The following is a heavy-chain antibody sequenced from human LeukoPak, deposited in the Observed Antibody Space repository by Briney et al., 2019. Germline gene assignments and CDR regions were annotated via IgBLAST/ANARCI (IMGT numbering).Heavy chain of an antibody. Sequence: PGGSLRLSCAASGFSFSSYAMQWVCQAPGKGLEYVSAISSNGVSTYYANSVKGRFTISRDNSKNTLHLQMGSLRAEDMAVYYCARVALNTWYDAFDIWGQGTMVTVSS. CDR1: GFSFSSYA. CDR2: ISSNGVST. CDR3: ARVALNTWYDAFDI. J-gene: IGHJ3*02. D-gene: IGHD6-13*01. V-gene: IGHV3-64*01.